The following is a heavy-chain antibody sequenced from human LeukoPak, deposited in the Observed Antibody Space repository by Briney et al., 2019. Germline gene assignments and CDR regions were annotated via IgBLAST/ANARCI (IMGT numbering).Heavy chain of an antibody. CDR3: ARGGGMIVVVDDGYYFDY. Sequence: ASVKVSCKASGYTFTSYGISWVRQAPGQGLEWMGWISAYNGNTNYAQKLQGRVTMATDTSTSTAYMELRSLRSDDTAVYYCARGGGMIVVVDDGYYFDYWGQGTLVTVSS. CDR2: ISAYNGNT. V-gene: IGHV1-18*01. CDR1: GYTFTSYG. D-gene: IGHD3-22*01. J-gene: IGHJ4*02.